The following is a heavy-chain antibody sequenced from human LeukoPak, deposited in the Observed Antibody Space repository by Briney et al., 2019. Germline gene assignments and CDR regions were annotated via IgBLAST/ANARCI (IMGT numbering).Heavy chain of an antibody. J-gene: IGHJ4*02. CDR2: ITIAGGT. CDR1: GFTFNTQD. D-gene: IGHD6-19*01. CDR3: GKGRVSD. Sequence: PGGSLRLSCAASGFTFNTQDMRWVRRAPGKGLEWVSSITIAGGTFYADSVRGRFTISRDNSKNTLDLQMNSLRVEDTAVYYYGKGRVSDWGQGTLVTVSS. V-gene: IGHV3-23*01.